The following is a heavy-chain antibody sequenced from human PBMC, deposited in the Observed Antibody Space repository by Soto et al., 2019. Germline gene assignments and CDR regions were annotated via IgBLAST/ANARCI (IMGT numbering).Heavy chain of an antibody. D-gene: IGHD3-22*01. CDR3: ARGTDRSGFYIFDY. Sequence: SVKVSCKASGGTFSNHALSWVRQAPGQGPEWMGGIIPLSGTTNYAPKFQGRVTITADESMTTAYMELSSLRYADTAVYYCARGTDRSGFYIFDYWGQGTLVTVSS. CDR1: GGTFSNHA. CDR2: IIPLSGTT. J-gene: IGHJ4*02. V-gene: IGHV1-69*13.